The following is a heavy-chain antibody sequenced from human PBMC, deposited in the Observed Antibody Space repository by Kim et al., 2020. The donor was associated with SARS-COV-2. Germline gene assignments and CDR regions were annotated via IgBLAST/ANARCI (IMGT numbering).Heavy chain of an antibody. V-gene: IGHV3-30*07. J-gene: IGHJ4*02. D-gene: IGHD6-13*01. Sequence: ADSGRGRVTISRDNSKNTLYLEMNRLRAEDTAMYYCGRKVGSSGWYTIDYWGQGTLVTVSS. CDR3: GRKVGSSGWYTIDY.